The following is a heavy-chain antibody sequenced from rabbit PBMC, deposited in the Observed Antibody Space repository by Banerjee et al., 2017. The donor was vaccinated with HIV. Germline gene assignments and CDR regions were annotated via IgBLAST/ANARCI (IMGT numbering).Heavy chain of an antibody. CDR2: INTSSGNT. CDR1: GFSFSNKCV. V-gene: IGHV1S40*01. Sequence: QSLEESGGDLVKPGASLTLTCTASGFSFSNKCVMCWVRQAPGKGLEWIACINTSSGNTVYATWAKGRFTISRTSSTTVALQMTSLTDADTATYFCARYDGGSGYFKLWGPGTLVTVS. D-gene: IGHD1-1*01. CDR3: ARYDGGSGYFKL. J-gene: IGHJ4*01.